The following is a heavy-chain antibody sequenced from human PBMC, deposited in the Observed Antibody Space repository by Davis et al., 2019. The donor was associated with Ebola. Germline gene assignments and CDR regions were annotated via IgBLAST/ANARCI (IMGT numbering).Heavy chain of an antibody. V-gene: IGHV1-69*04. J-gene: IGHJ6*02. CDR2: IIPILGIA. CDR1: GGTFSSYA. CDR3: ARDRLYSSGGYYYYYGMDV. Sequence: AASVKVSCKASGGTFSSYAISWVRQAPGQGLEWMGRIIPILGIANYAQKFQGRVTITADQSTSTAYMELSSLRSEDTAVYYCARDRLYSSGGYYYYYGMDVWGQGTTVTVSS. D-gene: IGHD6-19*01.